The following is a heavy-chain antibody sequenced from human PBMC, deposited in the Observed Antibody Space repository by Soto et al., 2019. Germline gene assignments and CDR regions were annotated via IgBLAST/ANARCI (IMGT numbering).Heavy chain of an antibody. CDR2: IKGDGSSP. J-gene: IGHJ6*02. Sequence: TGGSLRLSCAASGFTFSSYWMHWVRQAPGKGLMWVSRIKGDGSSPSYADSVEGRLTISRDNARNTLFLQLNSLRAEDTAVYYCARGLIGNYGVDVWGQGTTVTVSS. CDR1: GFTFSSYW. D-gene: IGHD1-26*01. V-gene: IGHV3-74*01. CDR3: ARGLIGNYGVDV.